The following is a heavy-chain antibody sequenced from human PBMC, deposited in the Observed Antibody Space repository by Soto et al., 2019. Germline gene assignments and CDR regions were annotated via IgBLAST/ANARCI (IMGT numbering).Heavy chain of an antibody. CDR1: GGSFSGYY. V-gene: IGHV4-34*01. Sequence: SETLSLTCAVYGGSFSGYYWSWIRQPPGKGLEWIGEINHSGSTNYNPSLKSRVTISVDTSKNQFSLKLSSVTAADTAVYYCARGGGSGYYWGYYYYGMDVWGQGTTVTVLL. J-gene: IGHJ6*02. D-gene: IGHD3-22*01. CDR3: ARGGGSGYYWGYYYYGMDV. CDR2: INHSGST.